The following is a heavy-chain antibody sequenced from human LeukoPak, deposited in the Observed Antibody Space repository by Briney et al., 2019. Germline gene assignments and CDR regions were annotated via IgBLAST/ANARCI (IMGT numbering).Heavy chain of an antibody. CDR3: AKGVAVASPYYFDY. V-gene: IGHV3-23*01. CDR2: ISDSGSST. CDR1: GFTFSSYA. D-gene: IGHD6-19*01. Sequence: PGGSLRLSCAASGFTFSSYAMSWVRQAPGKGLEWVSPISDSGSSTYYADSVKGRFTISRDNSKNTLYLQMNSLRAVDTAVYYCAKGVAVASPYYFDYWGQGTLVTVSS. J-gene: IGHJ4*02.